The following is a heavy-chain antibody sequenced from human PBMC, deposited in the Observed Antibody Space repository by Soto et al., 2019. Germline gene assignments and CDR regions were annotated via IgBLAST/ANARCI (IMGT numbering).Heavy chain of an antibody. CDR3: ARDLGGSSDS. V-gene: IGHV3-43*01. J-gene: IGHJ4*02. CDR1: GFNFNDFS. Sequence: GGSLRLSCAAFGFNFNDFSMHWVRQSPTAGLEWVSLITSNGDSTHYADFVKGRFFISRDNTMNSLYLQMNNLRTEDAALYYCARDLGGSSDSWGQGTLVTVSS. D-gene: IGHD6-25*01. CDR2: ITSNGDST.